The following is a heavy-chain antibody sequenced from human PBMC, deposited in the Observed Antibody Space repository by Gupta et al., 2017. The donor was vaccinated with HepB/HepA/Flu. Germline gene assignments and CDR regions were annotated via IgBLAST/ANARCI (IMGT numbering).Heavy chain of an antibody. Sequence: EVQLVESGGGLVQPGGSLRLSCAASGFTFGSYEMTWARQAPGKGLEWVSYISSSGSTIYYADSVKGRFTISRDNAKNSLYLQMNSLRAEDTAVYYCARDRGGYCSGGSCYGYYYYYGMDVWGQGTTVTVSS. CDR1: GFTFGSYE. D-gene: IGHD2-15*01. V-gene: IGHV3-48*03. CDR3: ARDRGGYCSGGSCYGYYYYYGMDV. J-gene: IGHJ6*02. CDR2: ISSSGSTI.